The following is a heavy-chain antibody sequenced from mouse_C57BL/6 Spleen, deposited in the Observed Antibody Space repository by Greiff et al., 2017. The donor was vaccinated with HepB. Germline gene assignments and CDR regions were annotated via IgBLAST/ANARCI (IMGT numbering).Heavy chain of an antibody. CDR3: ARQEGGYDGFAY. Sequence: VQVVESGPGLVAPSQSLSITCTVSGFSLTSYGVHWVRQPPGKGLEWLVVIWSDGSTTYNSPLKSRLSISKDNSRSQVFLKMNSLQTDDTAVYYCARQEGGYDGFAYWGQGTLVTVSA. D-gene: IGHD2-2*01. J-gene: IGHJ3*01. CDR1: GFSLTSYG. CDR2: IWSDGST. V-gene: IGHV2-6-1*01.